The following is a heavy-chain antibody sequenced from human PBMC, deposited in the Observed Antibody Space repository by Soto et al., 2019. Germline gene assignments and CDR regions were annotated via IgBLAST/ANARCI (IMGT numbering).Heavy chain of an antibody. CDR3: ARVSFRPYYYGMDV. D-gene: IGHD2-2*01. J-gene: IGHJ6*02. V-gene: IGHV4-4*07. CDR2: IYTSVST. Sequence: PSETLSLTSTVSCGSIISYYWIWIRQPAGKGLEWIGRIYTSVSTNYNPSLKSRVTMSVDTSKNQFSLKLSSVTAADTAVYYCARVSFRPYYYGMDVWGQGTTVTVSS. CDR1: CGSIISYY.